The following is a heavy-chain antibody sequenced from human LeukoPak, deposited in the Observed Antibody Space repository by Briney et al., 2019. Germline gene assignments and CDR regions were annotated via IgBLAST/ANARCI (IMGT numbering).Heavy chain of an antibody. D-gene: IGHD2-8*02. CDR3: ARCMSGTGVCLNFDS. V-gene: IGHV3-23*01. J-gene: IGHJ4*02. CDR2: ISGSDSGT. Sequence: GGSLRLSCEASGFTFSTYAMSWVRQPPGKGLQWVSGISGSDSGTYYTDSVKGRFTISRDNSKNTVYLEIDNLRAEDTAVYYCARCMSGTGVCLNFDSWGQGILVLVSS. CDR1: GFTFSTYA.